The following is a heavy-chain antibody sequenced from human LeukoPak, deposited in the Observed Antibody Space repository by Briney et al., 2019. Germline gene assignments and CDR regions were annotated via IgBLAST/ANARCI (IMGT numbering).Heavy chain of an antibody. CDR2: IRYDGNNK. V-gene: IGHV3-30*02. J-gene: IGHJ4*02. CDR1: GFTFTNYG. CDR3: AKDQGGLLLDY. D-gene: IGHD2-21*01. Sequence: PGGSLRLSCAASGFTFTNYGMHWVRQAPGRGLEWVAFIRYDGNNKYYAVSVKGRFTVSRDNSKNTLYLRMNSLRAEDTAVYYCAKDQGGLLLDYWGQGTLVTVSS.